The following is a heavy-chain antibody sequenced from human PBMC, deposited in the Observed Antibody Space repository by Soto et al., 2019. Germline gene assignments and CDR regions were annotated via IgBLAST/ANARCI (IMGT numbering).Heavy chain of an antibody. CDR2: IIGYNGNT. J-gene: IGHJ6*02. V-gene: IGHV1-18*01. CDR1: DHTFTYYG. CDR3: AATGGHDFGLAV. Sequence: QVQLLQSGGEVKKPGASVKVSCNASDHTFTYYGINWVRRAPGQGLEWMGWIIGYNGNTKYAQKFQDRVTMSADTSQRTAYMEMRSLTSDDTAVYCCAATGGHDFGLAVWGQGTTVTVSS. D-gene: IGHD2-8*02.